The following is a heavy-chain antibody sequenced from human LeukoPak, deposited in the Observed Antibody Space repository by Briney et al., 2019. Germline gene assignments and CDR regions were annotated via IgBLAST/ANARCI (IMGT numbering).Heavy chain of an antibody. Sequence: GGSLRLSCAASGFTLSSHTMTWVRQAPGKGLEWVASISSSSSYIYYADSVKGRFTISRDNAKTSLYLQMNSLRAEDTAVYYCASPHLDRIAACPTRGGSTFNIWGQGTMVTVSS. CDR1: GFTLSSHT. CDR3: ASPHLDRIAACPTRGGSTFNI. J-gene: IGHJ3*02. CDR2: ISSSSSYI. D-gene: IGHD6-13*01. V-gene: IGHV3-21*01.